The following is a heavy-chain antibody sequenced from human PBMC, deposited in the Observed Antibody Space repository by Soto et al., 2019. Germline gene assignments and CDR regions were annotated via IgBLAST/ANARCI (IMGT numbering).Heavy chain of an antibody. Sequence: QVQLQESGPGLVKPSETLSLTCTVSGGSISSYYWSWIRQPPGKGLEWIGYIYYSGSTNYNPSLKGRVTISVDTSKNQFSLKLSSVTAADTAVYYCAGLYSNYGYYYYYMDVWGKGTTVTVSS. J-gene: IGHJ6*03. CDR2: IYYSGST. CDR1: GGSISSYY. CDR3: AGLYSNYGYYYYYMDV. V-gene: IGHV4-59*08. D-gene: IGHD4-4*01.